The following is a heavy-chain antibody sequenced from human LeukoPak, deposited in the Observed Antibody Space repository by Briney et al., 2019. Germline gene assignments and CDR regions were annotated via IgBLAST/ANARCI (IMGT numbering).Heavy chain of an antibody. D-gene: IGHD6-19*01. Sequence: PGGSLRLSCVASGFTFSDYYMSWIRQAPGKGLEWDSHISGSGNTIYYADSVKGRFTISRDNAKNSLYLEMSSLRVEDTAVYYCARAPNSSGSYYFDSWGQGTLVTVSS. J-gene: IGHJ4*02. V-gene: IGHV3-11*01. CDR1: GFTFSDYY. CDR3: ARAPNSSGSYYFDS. CDR2: ISGSGNTI.